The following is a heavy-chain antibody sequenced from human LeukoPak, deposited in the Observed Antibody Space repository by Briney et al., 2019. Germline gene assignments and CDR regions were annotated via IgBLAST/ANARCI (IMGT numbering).Heavy chain of an antibody. CDR3: AKVLSSSYESAFDI. CDR2: ISSSSSTI. CDR1: GFTFSSYS. J-gene: IGHJ3*02. Sequence: HPGGSLRLSCAASGFTFSSYSMNWVRQAPGKGLEWVSYISSSSSTIYYADSVKGRFTISRDNAKNSLYLQMNSLRAEDLALYYCAKVLSSSYESAFDIWGKGTMVTVSS. V-gene: IGHV3-48*04. D-gene: IGHD1-26*01.